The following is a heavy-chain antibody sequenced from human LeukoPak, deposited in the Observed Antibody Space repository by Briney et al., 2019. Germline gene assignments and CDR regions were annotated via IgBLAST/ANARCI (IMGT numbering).Heavy chain of an antibody. CDR3: ARDSSSWYLGGDNWFDP. D-gene: IGHD6-13*01. CDR2: IYTSGST. V-gene: IGHV4-4*07. Sequence: SETLSLTCTVSGGSISSYYWSWIRQPAGKGLEWIGRIYTSGSTNYNPSLKSRVTMSVDTSKNQFSLKLSSVTAADTAVYYCARDSSSWYLGGDNWFDPWGQGTLVTVSP. J-gene: IGHJ5*02. CDR1: GGSISSYY.